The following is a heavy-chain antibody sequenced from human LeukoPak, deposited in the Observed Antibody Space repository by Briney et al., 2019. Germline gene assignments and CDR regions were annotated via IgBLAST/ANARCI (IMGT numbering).Heavy chain of an antibody. CDR1: GYTFTGYY. V-gene: IGHV1-2*02. CDR3: ASLGLYYDSSGYYWFLDY. D-gene: IGHD3-22*01. Sequence: GASVKVSCKASGYTFTGYYIRWVRQAPGQGLEWMGWISPNSGGTNCAQKFQGRVTMTRDTSISTAYMELSRLRSDDTAVYYCASLGLYYDSSGYYWFLDYWGQGTLVTVSS. J-gene: IGHJ4*02. CDR2: ISPNSGGT.